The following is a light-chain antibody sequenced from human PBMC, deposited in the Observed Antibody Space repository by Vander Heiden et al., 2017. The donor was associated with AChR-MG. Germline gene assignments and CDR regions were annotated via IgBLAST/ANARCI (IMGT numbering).Light chain of an antibody. V-gene: IGLV3-19*01. CDR3: NSRDSSGNHVV. Sequence: SAVSVALGQTVRITCQGDSLRSYYASWYQQKPGQAPVLVIYDKNNRPSGIPDRFSGSSSGNTASLTITGAQAEDEADYDCNSRDSSGNHVVFGGGTKLTVL. CDR2: DKN. CDR1: SLRSYY. J-gene: IGLJ2*01.